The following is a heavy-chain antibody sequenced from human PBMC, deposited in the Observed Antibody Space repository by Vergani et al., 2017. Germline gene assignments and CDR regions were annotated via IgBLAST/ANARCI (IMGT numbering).Heavy chain of an antibody. CDR1: GFTFTSYA. D-gene: IGHD5-12*01. CDR3: AKDYNIMGALHY. CDR2: ITYNGGRT. Sequence: EVRLLESGGGLVQPGGSLRLSCVGSGFTFTSYAMNWVRQAPGKGLEWVSTITYNGGRTYYADSVTGRFTISRENSKNTLFLQLKTLRAEDTGVYYCAKDYNIMGALHYWGQGTLVAVSS. V-gene: IGHV3-23*01. J-gene: IGHJ4*02.